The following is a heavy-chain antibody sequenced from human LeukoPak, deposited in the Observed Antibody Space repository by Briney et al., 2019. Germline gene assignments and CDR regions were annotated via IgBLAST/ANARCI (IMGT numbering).Heavy chain of an antibody. V-gene: IGHV3-48*03. CDR3: ARGPYSSNWYVDY. Sequence: GGSLRLSCAASGFTLSSYEMNWVRLAPGKGLEWISYISRTGNSIYYADSVKGRFTISRDSAKNSLYLQMNSLRAEDTAAYYCARGPYSSNWYVDYWGQGTLVTVAS. J-gene: IGHJ4*02. CDR1: GFTLSSYE. CDR2: ISRTGNSI. D-gene: IGHD6-13*01.